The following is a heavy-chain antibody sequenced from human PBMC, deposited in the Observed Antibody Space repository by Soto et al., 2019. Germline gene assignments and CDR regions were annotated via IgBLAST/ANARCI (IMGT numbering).Heavy chain of an antibody. J-gene: IGHJ6*02. CDR3: AREGDRAAAGIVYYYGMDV. CDR1: GFTFSSYA. V-gene: IGHV3-30-3*01. CDR2: ISYDGSNK. D-gene: IGHD6-13*01. Sequence: QPGGSLRLSCAASGFTFSSYAMHWVRQAPGKGLEWVAVISYDGSNKYYADSVKGRFTISRDNSKNTLYLQMNSLRAEDTAVYYCAREGDRAAAGIVYYYGMDVWGQGTTVTVSS.